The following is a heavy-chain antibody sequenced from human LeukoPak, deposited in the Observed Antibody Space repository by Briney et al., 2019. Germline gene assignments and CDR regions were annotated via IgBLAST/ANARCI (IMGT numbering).Heavy chain of an antibody. CDR2: ISGSSDTI. V-gene: IGHV3-48*02. CDR3: ARDNHGGFPFDC. CDR1: GFTFSTYS. D-gene: IGHD4-23*01. J-gene: IGHJ4*02. Sequence: GGSLRLSCAASGFTFSTYSMNWVRQAPGKGLEWVSYISGSSDTIYFADSVKGRFTISRDNAKNSLYLQMNSLRDEDTAVYYCARDNHGGFPFDCWGQGTLVTVSS.